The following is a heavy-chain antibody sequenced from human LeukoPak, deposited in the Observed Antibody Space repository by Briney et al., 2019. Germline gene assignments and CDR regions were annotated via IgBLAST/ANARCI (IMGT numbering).Heavy chain of an antibody. J-gene: IGHJ4*02. CDR2: ISYDGSNK. CDR1: GFTFSSYA. CDR3: ARGDRVVVVPAAKPGDNFDY. V-gene: IGHV3-30-3*01. D-gene: IGHD2-2*01. Sequence: PGRSLRLSCAASGFTFSSYAMHWVRQAPGKGLEWVAVISYDGSNKYYADFVKGRFTISRDNSKNTLYLQMNSLRAEDTAVYYCARGDRVVVVPAAKPGDNFDYWGQGTLVTVSS.